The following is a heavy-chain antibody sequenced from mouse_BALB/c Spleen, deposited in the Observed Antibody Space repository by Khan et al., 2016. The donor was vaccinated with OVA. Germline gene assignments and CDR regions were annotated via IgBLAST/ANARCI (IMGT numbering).Heavy chain of an antibody. D-gene: IGHD1-1*01. CDR1: GFTFSDYG. CDR3: TRTPGYYGSNYFDQ. CDR2: ISSGGSFT. J-gene: IGHJ2*03. Sequence: EVELVESGGDLVKPGGSLKLSCAASGFTFSDYGLSWVRQTPEKRLEWVATISSGGSFTYYLDSVKGRFTISRDSVKNTLYLQMSSLRSEDTAMSYCTRTPGYYGSNYFDQWGQGTSLTVSS. V-gene: IGHV5-9-3*01.